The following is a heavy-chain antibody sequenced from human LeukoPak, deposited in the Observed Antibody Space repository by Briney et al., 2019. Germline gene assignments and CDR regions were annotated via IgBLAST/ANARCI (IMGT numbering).Heavy chain of an antibody. V-gene: IGHV1-69*02. J-gene: IGHJ4*02. CDR2: IIPILGIA. CDR1: GGTFSSYT. D-gene: IGHD1-1*01. Sequence: ASVKVSCKASGGTFSSYTTSWVRQAPGQGLEWMGRIIPILGIANYAQKFQGRVTITADKSTSTAYMELSSLRSEDTAVYYCARSLTPGGFDYWGQGTLVTVSS. CDR3: ARSLTPGGFDY.